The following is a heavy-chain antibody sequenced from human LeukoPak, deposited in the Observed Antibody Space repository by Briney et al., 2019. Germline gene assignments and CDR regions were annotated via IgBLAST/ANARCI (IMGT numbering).Heavy chain of an antibody. V-gene: IGHV4-61*02. Sequence: PSQTLSLTCTVSGGSISSGSYYWSWIRQPAGKGLEWIGRIYTSGSTNYNPSLKSRVAISVDTSKNQFSLKLSSVTAADTAVYYCARWGRLRYYYDSSGSPFRYWGQGTLVTVSS. D-gene: IGHD3-22*01. CDR2: IYTSGST. J-gene: IGHJ4*02. CDR3: ARWGRLRYYYDSSGSPFRY. CDR1: GGSISSGSYY.